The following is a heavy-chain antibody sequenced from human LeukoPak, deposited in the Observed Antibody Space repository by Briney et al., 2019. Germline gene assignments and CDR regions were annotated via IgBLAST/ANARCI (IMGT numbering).Heavy chain of an antibody. CDR2: IYTSGST. CDR1: GGSISNYY. Sequence: SETLSLTCTISGGSISNYYWSWVRQPAGRGLEWIGRIYTSGSTNYNPSLKSRVTMSVDTTKNHFSLKVYSVTAADTDVYYCARDLGRFDPWGQGTLVTVSS. CDR3: ARDLGRFDP. J-gene: IGHJ5*02. V-gene: IGHV4-4*07.